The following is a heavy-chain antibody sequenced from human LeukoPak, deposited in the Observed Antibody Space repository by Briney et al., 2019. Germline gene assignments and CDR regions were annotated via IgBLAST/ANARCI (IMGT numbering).Heavy chain of an antibody. CDR3: ARGPGYYYDSSGSSGAFDI. CDR1: GGSFSGYY. CDR2: INHSGST. V-gene: IGHV4-34*01. Sequence: PSETLSLTCAVYGGSFSGYYWSWIRQPPGKGLEWIGEINHSGSTNYNPSLKSRVTTSVDTSKNQFSLKLSSVTAADTAVNYCARGPGYYYDSSGSSGAFDIWGQGTMVTVSS. D-gene: IGHD3-22*01. J-gene: IGHJ3*02.